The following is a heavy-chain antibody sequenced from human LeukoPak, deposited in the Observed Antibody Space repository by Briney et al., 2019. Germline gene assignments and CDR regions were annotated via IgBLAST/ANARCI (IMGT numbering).Heavy chain of an antibody. D-gene: IGHD3-16*01. CDR3: ATYASTTGELGY. CDR2: IKYDGSDK. CDR1: GFTFSSYW. Sequence: GGSLRLSCAASGFTFSSYWMNWVRQAPGKGLECVATIKYDGSDKFYVDSVKGRFTISRDNAKSSLSLQMDSLRAEDTAVYYCATYASTTGELGYWGQGTLVTVSS. J-gene: IGHJ4*02. V-gene: IGHV3-7*01.